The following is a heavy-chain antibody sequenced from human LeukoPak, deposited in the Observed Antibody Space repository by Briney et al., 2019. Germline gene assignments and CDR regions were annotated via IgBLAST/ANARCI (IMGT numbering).Heavy chain of an antibody. CDR2: ISYDGSNK. V-gene: IGHV3-30-3*01. J-gene: IGHJ4*02. CDR1: GFTFSSYA. Sequence: PGGSLRLSCAASGFTFSSYAMHWVRQAPGKGLEWVAVISYDGSNKYYADSVEGRFTISRDNSKNTLYLQMNSLRAEDTAVYYCARGAYFDYWGQGTLVTVSS. CDR3: ARGAYFDY.